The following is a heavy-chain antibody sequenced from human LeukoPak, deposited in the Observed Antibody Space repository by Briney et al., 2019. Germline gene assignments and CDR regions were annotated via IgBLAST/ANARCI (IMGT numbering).Heavy chain of an antibody. CDR3: ARGSFNSAWY. CDR2: VYDDGGT. D-gene: IGHD6-19*01. Sequence: SETLSLTCTVSGGSISGYFYNWIRQPPGKRLEWICYVYDDGGTNYNPSLKSRVTISVDTSKNQFSLKVTSVTAADTAIYYCARGSFNSAWYWGQGVLVTVSP. V-gene: IGHV4-59*01. CDR1: GGSISGYF. J-gene: IGHJ4*02.